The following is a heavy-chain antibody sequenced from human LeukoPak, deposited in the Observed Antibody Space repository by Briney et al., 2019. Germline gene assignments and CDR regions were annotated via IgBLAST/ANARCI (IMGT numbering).Heavy chain of an antibody. CDR3: ARGYDYGDYVGDFDY. D-gene: IGHD4-17*01. Sequence: ASVKVSCKASGYTFTSYPISWVRQAPAQGLEWMGWINNYNGYTKYAQKLQDRVTMTTDTPTTTAYKDLKDLRSDDTAVYYCARGYDYGDYVGDFDYWGQGTLVTVSS. CDR2: INNYNGYT. J-gene: IGHJ4*02. V-gene: IGHV1-18*01. CDR1: GYTFTSYP.